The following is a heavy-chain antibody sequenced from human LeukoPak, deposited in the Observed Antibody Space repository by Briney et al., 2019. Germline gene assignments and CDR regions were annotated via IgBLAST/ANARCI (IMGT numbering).Heavy chain of an antibody. CDR3: ARDGRFVIAAAGKGAQRNWFDP. D-gene: IGHD6-13*01. J-gene: IGHJ5*02. CDR1: GYTFTSYG. Sequence: ASVTVSCTASGYTFTSYGISWVRQGPGQGLEWVGGICTYNGNTNDAQKIQGRVTMTTDTSTSTAYMELRSLRSDDTAVYYCARDGRFVIAAAGKGAQRNWFDPWGQGTLVTVSS. V-gene: IGHV1-18*01. CDR2: ICTYNGNT.